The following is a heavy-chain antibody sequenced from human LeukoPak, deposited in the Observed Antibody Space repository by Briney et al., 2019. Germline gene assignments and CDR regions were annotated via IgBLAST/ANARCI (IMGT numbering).Heavy chain of an antibody. Sequence: ASETLSLTCTVSGGSISSGGYYWSWIRQHPGKGLEWIGYIYYSGSTYYNPSLKSRVTISVDTSKNQFSLKLSSVTAADTAVYYCARKVVGLRDYYYYGMDVWGQGTTVTVS. V-gene: IGHV4-31*03. CDR3: ARKVVGLRDYYYYGMDV. D-gene: IGHD2-2*01. J-gene: IGHJ6*02. CDR2: IYYSGST. CDR1: GGSISSGGYY.